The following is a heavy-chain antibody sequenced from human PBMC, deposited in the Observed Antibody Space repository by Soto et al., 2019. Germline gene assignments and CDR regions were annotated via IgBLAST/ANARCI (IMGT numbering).Heavy chain of an antibody. CDR2: INPSGGST. CDR1: GYTFTSYY. CDR3: ARDRFGVVVAATDYYYYMDV. Sequence: QVQLVQSGAEVKKPGASVKVSCKASGYTFTSYYMHWVRQAPGQGLEWMGIINPSGGSTSYAQKFQGRVTMTRDTPTSTVYMELSSLRSEDTAVYYCARDRFGVVVAATDYYYYMDVWGKGTTVTVSS. V-gene: IGHV1-46*03. D-gene: IGHD2-15*01. J-gene: IGHJ6*03.